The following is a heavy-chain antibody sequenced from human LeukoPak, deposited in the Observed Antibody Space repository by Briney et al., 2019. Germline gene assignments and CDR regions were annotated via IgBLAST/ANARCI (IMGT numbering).Heavy chain of an antibody. Sequence: PGGSLRLSCAASAFTFSNYNMNWVRQAPGKGLEWVANVKQDGSKIYYVDSVKGRFTISRDNAKNSLYLQMNSLRAEDTAVYYCAALFTVTTSDGFDYWGQGTLVTVSS. CDR3: AALFTVTTSDGFDY. J-gene: IGHJ4*02. D-gene: IGHD4-17*01. CDR1: AFTFSNYN. V-gene: IGHV3-7*01. CDR2: VKQDGSKI.